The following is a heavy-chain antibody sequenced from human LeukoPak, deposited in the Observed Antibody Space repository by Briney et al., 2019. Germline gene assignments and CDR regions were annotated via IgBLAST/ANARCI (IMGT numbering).Heavy chain of an antibody. D-gene: IGHD2-2*02. V-gene: IGHV3-23*01. Sequence: GGSLRLSCAASGFTFSSYGMSWVRQAPGKGLEWVSTISGNGDKTYYADPVKGRFTISRDNSKNTLYLQMNSLRAEDTALFYCAKSSCSSSSCCTDYWGQGTLVTVPS. CDR3: AKSSCSSSSCCTDY. J-gene: IGHJ4*02. CDR2: ISGNGDKT. CDR1: GFTFSSYG.